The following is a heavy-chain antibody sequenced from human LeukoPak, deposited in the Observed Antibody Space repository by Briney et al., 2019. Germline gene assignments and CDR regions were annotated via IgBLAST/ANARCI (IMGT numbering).Heavy chain of an antibody. CDR1: GGTFSGYA. Sequence: SVKVSCKASGGTFSGYAISWVRQAPGQGLEWMGRIIPIFGTANYAQKFQGRVTITTDESTSTAYMELSSLRSEDTAVYYCASEWTGTTPGDYWGQGTLVTVSS. V-gene: IGHV1-69*05. CDR2: IIPIFGTA. D-gene: IGHD1-7*01. CDR3: ASEWTGTTPGDY. J-gene: IGHJ4*02.